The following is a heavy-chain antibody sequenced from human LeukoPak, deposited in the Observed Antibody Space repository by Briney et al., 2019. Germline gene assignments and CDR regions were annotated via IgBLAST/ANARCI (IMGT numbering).Heavy chain of an antibody. V-gene: IGHV3-33*01. Sequence: GGSLRLSCAASGFTFSSYGMHRVRQAPGKGLEWVAVIWYDGSNKYYADSVKGRFTISRDNSKNTLYLQMNSLRAEDTAVYYCARGVVVPAAIRVSYFMDVWGKGTTVTVSS. D-gene: IGHD2-2*02. CDR2: IWYDGSNK. CDR1: GFTFSSYG. CDR3: ARGVVVPAAIRVSYFMDV. J-gene: IGHJ6*03.